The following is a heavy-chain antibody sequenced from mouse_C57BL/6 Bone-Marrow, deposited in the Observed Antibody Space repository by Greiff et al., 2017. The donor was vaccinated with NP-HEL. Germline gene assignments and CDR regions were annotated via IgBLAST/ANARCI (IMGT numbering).Heavy chain of an antibody. CDR1: GYTFTSYW. Sequence: VKLQQPGAELVRPGSSVKLSCKASGYTFTSYWMDWVKQRPGQGLEWIGNIYPSDSETHYNQKFKDKATLTVDKSSSTAYMQLSSLTSEDSAVYYCARVDGYWSFDVWGTGTTVTVSS. CDR3: ARVDGYWSFDV. V-gene: IGHV1-61*01. J-gene: IGHJ1*03. D-gene: IGHD2-3*01. CDR2: IYPSDSET.